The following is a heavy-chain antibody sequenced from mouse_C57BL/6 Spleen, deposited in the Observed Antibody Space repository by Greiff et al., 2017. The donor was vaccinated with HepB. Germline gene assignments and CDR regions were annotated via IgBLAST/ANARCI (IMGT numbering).Heavy chain of an antibody. D-gene: IGHD1-1*01. J-gene: IGHJ1*03. Sequence: QVQLKQPGAELVKPGASVKLSCKASGYTFTSYWMHWVKQRPGQGLEWIGMIHPNSGSTNYNEKFKSKATLTVDKSSSTAYMQLGSLTSEDSAVYYCANPLDYDGSSYGYFDVWGTGTTVTVST. CDR1: GYTFTSYW. V-gene: IGHV1-64*01. CDR2: IHPNSGST. CDR3: ANPLDYDGSSYGYFDV.